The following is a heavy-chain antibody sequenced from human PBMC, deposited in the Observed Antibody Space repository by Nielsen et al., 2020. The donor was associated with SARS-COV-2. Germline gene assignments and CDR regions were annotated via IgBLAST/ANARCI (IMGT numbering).Heavy chain of an antibody. J-gene: IGHJ6*03. CDR2: ISGSGGST. CDR1: GFTFSGYY. D-gene: IGHD2-8*01. CDR3: TNRGIHNDYYYYYMDV. Sequence: GGSPRLSCAASGFTFSGYYMRWVRQAPGKGLEWVSGISGSGGSTYYADSVKGRFTISRDNSKNMLYLQMNSLRAEDTAVYYCTNRGIHNDYYYYYMDVWGKGTTVTVSS. V-gene: IGHV3-23*01.